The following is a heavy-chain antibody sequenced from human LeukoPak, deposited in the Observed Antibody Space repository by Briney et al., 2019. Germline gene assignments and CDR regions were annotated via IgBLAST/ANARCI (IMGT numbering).Heavy chain of an antibody. D-gene: IGHD6-19*01. J-gene: IGHJ6*02. CDR2: ISGSGGST. Sequence: GGSLRLSCAASGFTFSSYAMSWVRQAPGKGLEWVSAISGSGGSTYYADSVKGRFTISRDNPKNTLYLQMNSLRAEDTAVYYCAKAPPYSSGWYGVDSYYGMDVWGQGTTVTVSS. V-gene: IGHV3-23*01. CDR3: AKAPPYSSGWYGVDSYYGMDV. CDR1: GFTFSSYA.